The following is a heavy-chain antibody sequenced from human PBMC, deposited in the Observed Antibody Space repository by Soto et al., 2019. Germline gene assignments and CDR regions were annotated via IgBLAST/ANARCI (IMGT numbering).Heavy chain of an antibody. Sequence: GFLRTSWAASGITFSSLAINLGRQAPGKGLEWVSAISGSGGSTYYADSVKGRFTFSRDNSKNTLYLQMNSLRAEDTAVYYCAKTANGWFSAFDIWGQGTMVTVSS. CDR2: ISGSGGST. V-gene: IGHV3-23*01. CDR3: AKTANGWFSAFDI. J-gene: IGHJ3*02. CDR1: GITFSSLA. D-gene: IGHD6-19*01.